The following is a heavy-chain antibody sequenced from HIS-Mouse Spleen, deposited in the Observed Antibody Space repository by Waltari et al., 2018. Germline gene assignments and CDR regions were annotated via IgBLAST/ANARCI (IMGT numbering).Heavy chain of an antibody. CDR2: INYSGST. D-gene: IGHD6-13*01. Sequence: QLQLQESGPGLVKPSETLSLTCTVSGGSISSSSYYWGWIRQPPGKGLEWIGSINYSGSTYYTQSLKSRVTISVDTSKTKFSLKLSSVTAADTAVYYCAREIPYSSSWYDWYFDLWGRGTLVTVSS. J-gene: IGHJ2*01. CDR1: GGSISSSSYY. CDR3: AREIPYSSSWYDWYFDL. V-gene: IGHV4-39*07.